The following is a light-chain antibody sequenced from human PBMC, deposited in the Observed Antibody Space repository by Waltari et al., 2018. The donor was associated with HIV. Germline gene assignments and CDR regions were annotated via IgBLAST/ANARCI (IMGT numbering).Light chain of an antibody. V-gene: IGLV1-44*01. Sequence: QSVLTQPPSASGTPGQTVTISCSGGHSNIGSNTVNWYQHLPCPAPNLLMFINNHRPKAVPDPFSCSKSGTSASLAISGLQSEDEADFYCAAWDDRLNGVVFGGGTRLTVV. CDR1: HSNIGSNT. CDR3: AAWDDRLNGVV. J-gene: IGLJ3*02. CDR2: INN.